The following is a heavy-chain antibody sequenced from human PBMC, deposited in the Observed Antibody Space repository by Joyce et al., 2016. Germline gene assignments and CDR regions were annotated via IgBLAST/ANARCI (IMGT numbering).Heavy chain of an antibody. Sequence: QVQLVQSGAEVVKPGASVAVSCKTSGYTFTDYFIHWVRLVPGLGLEWLGRMNPNTGGTTYAQKFQGRVTMTRDTSITTAYMVLTSLKADDTAVYYCARGHISMKMGYCHNWGQGTLVTISS. V-gene: IGHV1-2*06. D-gene: IGHD5-24*01. J-gene: IGHJ1*01. CDR3: ARGHISMKMGYCHN. CDR2: MNPNTGGT. CDR1: GYTFTDYF.